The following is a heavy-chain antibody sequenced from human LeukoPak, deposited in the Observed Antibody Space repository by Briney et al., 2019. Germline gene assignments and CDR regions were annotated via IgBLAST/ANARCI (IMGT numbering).Heavy chain of an antibody. D-gene: IGHD5-12*01. J-gene: IGHJ4*02. V-gene: IGHV3-15*01. CDR1: GFTFSNAW. CDR3: TTEFYSGYDLDLGY. Sequence: GGSLRLSCAASGFTFSNAWMSWDRQAPGKGLEWVGRIKSKTDGGTTDYAAPVKGRFTISRDDSKNTLYLQMNSLKTEDTAVYYCTTEFYSGYDLDLGYWGQGTLVTVSS. CDR2: IKSKTDGGTT.